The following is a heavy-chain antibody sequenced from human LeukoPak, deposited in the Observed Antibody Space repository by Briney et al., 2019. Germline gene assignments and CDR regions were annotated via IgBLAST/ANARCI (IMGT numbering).Heavy chain of an antibody. J-gene: IGHJ6*03. D-gene: IGHD6-13*01. CDR3: VRGFIADYYYYYMDV. CDR2: MNPNSGNT. Sequence: ASVRASGKALGNPSPTIDTNGGGRALGQGLRWLGGMNPNSGNTGYAQKFQGRVTITRNTSISTAYMELSSLRSEDTAVYYCVRGFIADYYYYYMDVWGKGTTVTVSS. V-gene: IGHV1-8*03. CDR1: GNPSPTID.